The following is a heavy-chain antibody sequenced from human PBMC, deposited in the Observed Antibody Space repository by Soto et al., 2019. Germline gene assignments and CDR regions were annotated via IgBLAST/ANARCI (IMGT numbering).Heavy chain of an antibody. V-gene: IGHV3-23*01. D-gene: IGHD3-16*01. CDR2: ISGSGGST. CDR1: GFTFSSYA. CDR3: AKEGGKEGYYYYGMDV. J-gene: IGHJ6*02. Sequence: GGSLRLSCAASGFTFSSYAMSWVRQAPGKGLEWVSAISGSGGSTYYADSVKGRFTISRDNSKNTLYLQMNSLRAEDTAVYYCAKEGGKEGYYYYGMDVWGQGTTVTVSS.